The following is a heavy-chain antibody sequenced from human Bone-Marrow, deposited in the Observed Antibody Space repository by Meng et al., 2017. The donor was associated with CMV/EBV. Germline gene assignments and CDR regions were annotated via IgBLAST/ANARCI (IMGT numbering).Heavy chain of an antibody. CDR2: ISSGSSTI. CDR3: ARAGYCSSTSCYRSFYYYGMDV. CDR1: GFTFSFYS. D-gene: IGHD2-2*02. Sequence: GGSLRLSCAASGFTFSFYSMNWVRQTPGKGLEWVSYISSGSSTIFYADSVMGRFTISRDNAKNSLYLQMNNLRAEDTAVYYCARAGYCSSTSCYRSFYYYGMDVWGQGTTVTVSS. V-gene: IGHV3-48*04. J-gene: IGHJ6*02.